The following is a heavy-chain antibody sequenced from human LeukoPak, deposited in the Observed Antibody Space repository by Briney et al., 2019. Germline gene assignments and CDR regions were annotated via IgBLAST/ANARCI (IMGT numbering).Heavy chain of an antibody. J-gene: IGHJ6*02. CDR1: GFTFSSYA. CDR3: AKEPEVDTAMVRYYYYGMDV. D-gene: IGHD5-18*01. Sequence: PGGSLRLSCAASGFTFSSYAMSWVRQAPGKGLEWVSAISGSGGSTYYADSVKGRFTISRDNSKNTLYLQMNSLRAGDTAVYYCAKEPEVDTAMVRYYYYGMDVWGQGTTVTVSS. V-gene: IGHV3-23*01. CDR2: ISGSGGST.